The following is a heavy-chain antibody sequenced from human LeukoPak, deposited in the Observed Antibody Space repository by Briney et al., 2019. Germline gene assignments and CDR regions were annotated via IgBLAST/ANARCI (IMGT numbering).Heavy chain of an antibody. V-gene: IGHV4-30-4*01. CDR3: ARGGQQLASDY. CDR1: GGSISSGDYY. J-gene: IGHJ4*02. CDR2: IYYSGST. D-gene: IGHD6-13*01. Sequence: KTSETLSLTCTVSGGSISSGDYYWSWIRQPPGKGLEWIGYIYYSGSTYYNPSLKSRVTISVDTSKTQFSLNLSSVTAADTAVYYCARGGQQLASDYWGQGTLVTVSS.